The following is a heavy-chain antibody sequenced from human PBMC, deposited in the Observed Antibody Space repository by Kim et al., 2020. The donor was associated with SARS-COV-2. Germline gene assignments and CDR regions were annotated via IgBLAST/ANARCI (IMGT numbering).Heavy chain of an antibody. J-gene: IGHJ6*02. CDR1: GFTFSSYA. CDR3: AKDPYYDFRGFGMDV. CDR2: ISGSGGST. V-gene: IGHV3-23*01. Sequence: GGSLRLSCAASGFTFSSYAMSWVRQAPGKGLEWVSAISGSGGSTYYADSVKGRFTISRDNSKNTLYLQMNSLRAEDTAVYYCAKDPYYDFRGFGMDVWGQGTTVTVSS. D-gene: IGHD3-3*01.